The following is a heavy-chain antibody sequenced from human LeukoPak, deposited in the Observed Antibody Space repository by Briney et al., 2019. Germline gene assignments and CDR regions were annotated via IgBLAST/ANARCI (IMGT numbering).Heavy chain of an antibody. D-gene: IGHD3-10*01. CDR2: IYYSGST. CDR1: GGSISSSSYY. Sequence: SETLSLTCTVSGGSISSSSYYWGWIRQPPGKGLEWIGSIYYSGSTYYNPSLKSRVTISVDTSKNQFSLKLSSVTAADTAVYYCARADYYDSGSYFRPSPKNYFDPWGQGTLVTVSS. J-gene: IGHJ5*02. V-gene: IGHV4-39*01. CDR3: ARADYYDSGSYFRPSPKNYFDP.